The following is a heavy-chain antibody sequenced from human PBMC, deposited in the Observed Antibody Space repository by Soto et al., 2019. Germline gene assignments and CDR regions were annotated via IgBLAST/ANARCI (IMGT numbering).Heavy chain of an antibody. J-gene: IGHJ4*02. CDR1: GFIFSTYG. Sequence: QVRLVESGGGVVQPGRSLRLSCAASGFIFSTYGMHWVRQAPGKGLQWVAVVSDDGYTTYYAESVKGRFTVSRYSSKNTQYLQMTNLGIRDTVFYYFARGCHYVVGPDAYSFGSWGQGTVVSVYS. CDR3: ARGCHYVVGPDAYSFGS. D-gene: IGHD2-2*01. CDR2: VSDDGYTT. V-gene: IGHV3-30*03.